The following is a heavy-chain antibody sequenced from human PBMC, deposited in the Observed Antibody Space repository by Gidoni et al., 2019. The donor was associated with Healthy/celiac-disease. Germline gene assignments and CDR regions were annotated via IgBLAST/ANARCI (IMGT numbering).Heavy chain of an antibody. D-gene: IGHD3-22*01. CDR2: ISGSGGST. CDR3: AKDRSYDSSGPIPSTFDY. CDR1: GFPFSSSA. Sequence: EVQLLESGGGLVQPGGSLRLSCAASGFPFSSSAMSWVRPAPGKGLEWVSAISGSGGSTYYADSVKGRFTISRDNSKNTLYLQMNSLRAEDTAVYYCAKDRSYDSSGPIPSTFDYWGQGTLVTVSS. V-gene: IGHV3-23*01. J-gene: IGHJ4*02.